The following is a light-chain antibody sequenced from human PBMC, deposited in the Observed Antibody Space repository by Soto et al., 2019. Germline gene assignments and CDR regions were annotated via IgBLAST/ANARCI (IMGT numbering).Light chain of an antibody. V-gene: IGLV1-44*01. CDR2: GSN. CDR3: AAWDDSLLGM. J-gene: IGLJ3*02. CDR1: TSNIGSNS. Sequence: QSVLTQPPSAYGAPGQRVTISCSGSTSNIGSNSVNWYQQVPGTAPRLLIYGSNKRPSGVPDRFSASKSGTSASLVISGLQSEDEASYYCAAWDDSLLGMFGGGTKLTVL.